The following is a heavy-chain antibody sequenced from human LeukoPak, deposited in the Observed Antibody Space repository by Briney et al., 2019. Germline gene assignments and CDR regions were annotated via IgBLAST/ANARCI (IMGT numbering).Heavy chain of an antibody. CDR2: LCPRDSTP. Sequence: GDSLRISCLASGYTFSNTWIGWVRQMPGKRLECMGILCPRDSTPKYSPSFEGQVTISVDRSINTAYLQWNSLKASDTAVYYCARLASFGDTYYFDYWGQGTQVTVSS. V-gene: IGHV5-51*01. CDR1: GYTFSNTW. J-gene: IGHJ4*02. CDR3: ARLASFGDTYYFDY. D-gene: IGHD3-3*01.